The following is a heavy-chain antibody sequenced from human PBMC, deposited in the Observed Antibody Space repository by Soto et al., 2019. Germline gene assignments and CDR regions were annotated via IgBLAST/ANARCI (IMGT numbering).Heavy chain of an antibody. CDR3: ARHLYCSSTSCYRYYFDY. V-gene: IGHV4-39*01. CDR1: GVSISSSSYY. Sequence: PSETLSLTCTVSGVSISSSSYYWGWIRQPPGKGLEWIGSIYYSGSTYYNPSLKSRVTISVDTSKNQFSLKLSSVTAADTAVYYCARHLYCSSTSCYRYYFDYWGQGTLVTVSS. D-gene: IGHD2-2*02. CDR2: IYYSGST. J-gene: IGHJ4*02.